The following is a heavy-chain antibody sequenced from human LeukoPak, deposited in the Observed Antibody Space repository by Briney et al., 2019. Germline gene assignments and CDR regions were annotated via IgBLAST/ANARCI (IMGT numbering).Heavy chain of an antibody. CDR2: INSDGSST. CDR1: GFAFSSYW. Sequence: QPGGSLRLSCAASGFAFSSYWMHWVRHAPGKGRVWVSRINSDGSSTTYADSVKGRFTISRDNAKNTPYLQMNSLRAEDTAVYYCARGLRGYSSYCKDYWGQGTLVTVSS. J-gene: IGHJ4*02. V-gene: IGHV3-74*01. CDR3: ARGLRGYSSYCKDY. D-gene: IGHD6-13*01.